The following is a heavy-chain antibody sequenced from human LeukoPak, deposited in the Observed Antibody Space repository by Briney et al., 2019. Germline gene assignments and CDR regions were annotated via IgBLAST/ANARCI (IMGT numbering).Heavy chain of an antibody. D-gene: IGHD6-13*01. CDR3: GVWLAAGRYFGY. CDR2: FDPEDGET. V-gene: IGHV1-24*01. CDR1: GYTLTELS. J-gene: IGHJ4*02. Sequence: ASVTVSCTVSGYTLTELSMHWVRQAPGKGLDWMGGFDPEDGETIYAQKFQGRVTMTEDTSTDTAYMELSSLRSEDTAVYYCGVWLAAGRYFGYWGQGTLVTVSS.